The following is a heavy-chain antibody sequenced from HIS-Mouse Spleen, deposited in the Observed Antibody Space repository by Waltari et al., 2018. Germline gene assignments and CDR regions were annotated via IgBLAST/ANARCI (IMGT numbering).Heavy chain of an antibody. CDR2: FHYRGST. D-gene: IGHD6-13*01. J-gene: IGHJ2*01. V-gene: IGHV4-39*07. CDR3: ARESPYSSSWYDWYFDL. CDR1: GGSISSSSYY. Sequence: QLQLQESGPGLVKPSETLSLTCTVSGGSISSSSYYWGWIRQPPGKGREGIGGFHYRGSTYYNPSLKSRVTIAVDTAKNQFALKLSSVTAADTAVYYCARESPYSSSWYDWYFDLWGRGTLVTVSS.